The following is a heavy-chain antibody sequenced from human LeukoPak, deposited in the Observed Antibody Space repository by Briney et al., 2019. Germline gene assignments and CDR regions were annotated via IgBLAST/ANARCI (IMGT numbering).Heavy chain of an antibody. V-gene: IGHV1-18*01. CDR1: GYTFTSYA. Sequence: ASVKVSCKASGYTFTSYALSWVRQAPGQGLEWMGWINAYNGNANYAQILQGRVTMTTDTSTSTAYMELRSLRSDDTAVYYCARAHYYGSGSYAFDIWGQGTMVTVSS. D-gene: IGHD3-10*01. J-gene: IGHJ3*02. CDR2: INAYNGNA. CDR3: ARAHYYGSGSYAFDI.